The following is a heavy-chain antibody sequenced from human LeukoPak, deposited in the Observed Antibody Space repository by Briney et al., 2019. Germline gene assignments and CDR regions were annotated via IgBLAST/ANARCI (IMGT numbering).Heavy chain of an antibody. J-gene: IGHJ6*02. CDR1: VYTLSEVS. CDR3: ATDHDNGMDV. Sequence: ASVKVSCKLSVYTLSEVSMHWVRQAPGKGLEWMGGFDPEDGETIFAQRFQGRFTMTEDTSTDTAYMELSNLGYHDTAVYYCATDHDNGMDVWGQGTMVTVSS. V-gene: IGHV1-24*01. CDR2: FDPEDGET. D-gene: IGHD1-1*01.